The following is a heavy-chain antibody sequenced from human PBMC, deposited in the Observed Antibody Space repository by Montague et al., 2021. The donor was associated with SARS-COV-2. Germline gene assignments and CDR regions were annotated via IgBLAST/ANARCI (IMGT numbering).Heavy chain of an antibody. CDR2: IYYSGST. D-gene: IGHD3-3*01. V-gene: IGHV4-39*01. J-gene: IGHJ4*02. CDR1: GVSISSSSYY. Sequence: SETRSLTCTVSGVSISSSSYYWGWIRQPPGKGLEWIGSIYYSGSTYYNPSLKSRVTISVDTSKNQYSLKLSSVTAADTAVYYCARHAGKRITIFGVVKGQYYFDYWGQGTLVTVSS. CDR3: ARHAGKRITIFGVVKGQYYFDY.